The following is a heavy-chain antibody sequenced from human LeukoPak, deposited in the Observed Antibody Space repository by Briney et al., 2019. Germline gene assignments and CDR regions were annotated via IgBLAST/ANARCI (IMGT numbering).Heavy chain of an antibody. D-gene: IGHD2-15*01. CDR3: ARDPVVVVAATPNFDY. CDR1: GGSISSGGYY. J-gene: IGHJ4*02. Sequence: SQTLSLTCTVSGGSISSGGYYWSWIRQPPGKGLEWIGYIYHSGSTYYNPSLKSRVTISVDTSKNQFSLKLSSVTAADTAVYYCARDPVVVVAATPNFDYWGQGTLVTVSS. CDR2: IYHSGST. V-gene: IGHV4-30-2*01.